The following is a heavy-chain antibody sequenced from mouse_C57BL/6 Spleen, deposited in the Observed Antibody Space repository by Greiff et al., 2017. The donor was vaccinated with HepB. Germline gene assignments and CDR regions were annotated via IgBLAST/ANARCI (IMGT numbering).Heavy chain of an antibody. CDR3: ARSHYYGSTWFAY. Sequence: EVKLVESGGGLVQPGGSLSLSCAASGFTFTDYYMSWVRQPPGKALEWLGFIRNKANGYTTEYSASVKGRFTISRDNSQSILYLQMNALRAEDSATYYCARSHYYGSTWFAYWGQGTLVTVSA. CDR1: GFTFTDYY. J-gene: IGHJ3*01. CDR2: IRNKANGYTT. D-gene: IGHD1-1*01. V-gene: IGHV7-3*01.